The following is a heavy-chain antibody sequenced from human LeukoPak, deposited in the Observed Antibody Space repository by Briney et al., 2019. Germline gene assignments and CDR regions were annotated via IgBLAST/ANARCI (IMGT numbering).Heavy chain of an antibody. D-gene: IGHD3-10*01. CDR2: ISASGTT. J-gene: IGHJ6*03. V-gene: IGHV4-4*07. Sequence: SETLSLTCIVSGDSLSSYQWSWVRQPAGKGLEWIGRISASGTTSSNPALKSRVTMSVDSSKKQFSLNLSSVTAADTAVYYCARAASGDAVDYYGSGRRFYSYYMDVWGKGTTVTISS. CDR3: ARAASGDAVDYYGSGRRFYSYYMDV. CDR1: GDSLSSYQ.